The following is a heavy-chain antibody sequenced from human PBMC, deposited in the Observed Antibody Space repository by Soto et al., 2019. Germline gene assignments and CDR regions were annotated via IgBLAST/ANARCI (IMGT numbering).Heavy chain of an antibody. V-gene: IGHV1-18*01. CDR3: ARVRQLVGYFYYYMDV. CDR2: IGAYNVNT. CDR1: GYTFTNYG. D-gene: IGHD6-6*01. Sequence: QVQLLQSGAEVKKPGASVKVSCKASGYTFTNYGIPWVRQAPGQVLEWMGWIGAYNVNTHYTERLQGRVTMTTDTSTSTAYMELRGLRSDDSAVYYWARVRQLVGYFYYYMDVWGNGTTVTVSS. J-gene: IGHJ6*03.